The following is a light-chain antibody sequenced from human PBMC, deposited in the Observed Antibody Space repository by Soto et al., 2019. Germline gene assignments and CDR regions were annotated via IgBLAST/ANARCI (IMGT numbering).Light chain of an antibody. CDR1: QSVRSTY. CDR2: GAS. J-gene: IGKJ4*01. V-gene: IGKV3-20*01. CDR3: QQYGNSSLT. Sequence: EIVLTQSPGTLSLSPGDRATLSCRASQSVRSTYLAWYQQKPGQAPRLLIYGASSRATGIPDRFSGSGSGTDFTLTISRLEPEDFAVYYCQQYGNSSLTFGGGTKVEIK.